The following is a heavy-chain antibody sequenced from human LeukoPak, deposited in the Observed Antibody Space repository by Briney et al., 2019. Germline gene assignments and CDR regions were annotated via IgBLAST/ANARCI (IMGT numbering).Heavy chain of an antibody. V-gene: IGHV3-53*01. D-gene: IGHD6-19*01. Sequence: GGSLRLSCTSSGFTFSSTYMGSVRQAPGKGLEWVSLLYSGGVTYYADSVKGRFTISRDSSNNTLYLQMNSLSVDDIAGDYCARILVLSSGWSDYWGQGTLVIVSS. CDR2: LYSGGVT. CDR3: ARILVLSSGWSDY. J-gene: IGHJ4*02. CDR1: GFTFSSTY.